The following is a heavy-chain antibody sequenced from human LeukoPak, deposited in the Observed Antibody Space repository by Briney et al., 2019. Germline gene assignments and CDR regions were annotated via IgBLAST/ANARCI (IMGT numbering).Heavy chain of an antibody. CDR2: IYSGGST. V-gene: IGHV3-66*01. CDR3: ARSNPGDENDAFDI. CDR1: GFTVSSNY. J-gene: IGHJ3*02. Sequence: AGGSLRLSCAASGFTVSSNYMSWVRQAPGKGPEWVSVIYSGGSTYYADSVKGRFTISRDNSKNTLYLQMNSLRAEDTAVYYCARSNPGDENDAFDIWGQGTMVTVSS.